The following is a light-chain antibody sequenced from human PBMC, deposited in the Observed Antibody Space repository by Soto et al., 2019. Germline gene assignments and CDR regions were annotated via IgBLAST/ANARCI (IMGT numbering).Light chain of an antibody. Sequence: DIQMTQSPTTLSASAGDRVTITCRASQNVNTWLAWYQQKPGKAPKLLIYDASSLESGVPARFSGSGSGTEFTLTISSLQPDDFATYYCQQYNSYSRTFGQGTKVDIK. CDR1: QNVNTW. V-gene: IGKV1-5*01. CDR3: QQYNSYSRT. CDR2: DAS. J-gene: IGKJ1*01.